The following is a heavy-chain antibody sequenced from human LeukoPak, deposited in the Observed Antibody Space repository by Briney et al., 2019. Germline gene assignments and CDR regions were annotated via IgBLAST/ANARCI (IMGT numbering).Heavy chain of an antibody. CDR3: ARDLPPVPTSSTSLTVTDDY. J-gene: IGHJ4*02. CDR2: IIPIFGTA. Sequence: SVKVSCKASGGTFSSYAISWVRQAPGQGLEWMGGIIPIFGTANYAQKFQGRVTITADESTSTAYMELSSLRSEDTAVYYCARDLPPVPTSSTSLTVTDDYWGQGTLVTVSS. D-gene: IGHD2-2*01. CDR1: GGTFSSYA. V-gene: IGHV1-69*13.